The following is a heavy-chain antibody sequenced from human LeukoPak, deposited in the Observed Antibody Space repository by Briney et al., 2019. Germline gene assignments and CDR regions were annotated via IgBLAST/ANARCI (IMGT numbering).Heavy chain of an antibody. CDR1: GGSISSYY. J-gene: IGHJ4*02. D-gene: IGHD4-17*01. CDR3: ARGVGDYYFDY. V-gene: IGHV4-59*01. Sequence: SETLSLTCTVSGGSISSYYWSWIRQPPGKGLEWIGYIYYSGSTNYNPSLKSRVTISVDTSKNQFSLKLSSVTAADTAVYHCARGVGDYYFDYWGQGALVTVSS. CDR2: IYYSGST.